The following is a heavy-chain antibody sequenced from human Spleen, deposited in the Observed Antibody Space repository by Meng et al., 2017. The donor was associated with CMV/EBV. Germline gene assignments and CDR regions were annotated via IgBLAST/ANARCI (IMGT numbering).Heavy chain of an antibody. J-gene: IGHJ4*02. CDR1: GESFRYYY. V-gene: IGHV4-34*01. CDR3: ARPYGLGPIDH. CDR2: INNSGSP. D-gene: IGHD4-17*01. Sequence: LTFAVSGESFRYYYWSWIRQPPGKGLEWIGEINNSGSPNYNPSLKSRVTISVDTSKNQFSLKLTSVTAADTAVYYCARPYGLGPIDHWGQGTLVTVSS.